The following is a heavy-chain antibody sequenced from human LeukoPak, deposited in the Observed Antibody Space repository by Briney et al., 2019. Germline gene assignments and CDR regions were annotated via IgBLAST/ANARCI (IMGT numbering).Heavy chain of an antibody. J-gene: IGHJ5*02. D-gene: IGHD2-21*01. Sequence: SETLSLTCTVSGASISSITYYWGWIRQPPGKGLEWIGSIYYSGSTYYTTSLKSRVTISIDTSNNQFSLRLTSVTAADTAVYYCARGGAYGYWFDPWGQGTLVTVSS. CDR2: IYYSGST. CDR1: GASISSITYY. CDR3: ARGGAYGYWFDP. V-gene: IGHV4-39*01.